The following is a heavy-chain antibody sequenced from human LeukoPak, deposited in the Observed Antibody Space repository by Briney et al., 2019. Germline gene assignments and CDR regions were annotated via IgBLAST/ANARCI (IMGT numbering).Heavy chain of an antibody. CDR1: GYSFTSYW. Sequence: GESLKISCTGSGYSFTSYWIGWVRQMPGKGLEWMGIIYPGDSDTRYSPSFQGQVTISADKSISTAYLQWSSLKASDTAMYYCARHEGRFLEWLSAYYYYGMDVWGQGTTVTVSS. V-gene: IGHV5-51*01. D-gene: IGHD3-3*01. J-gene: IGHJ6*02. CDR2: IYPGDSDT. CDR3: ARHEGRFLEWLSAYYYYGMDV.